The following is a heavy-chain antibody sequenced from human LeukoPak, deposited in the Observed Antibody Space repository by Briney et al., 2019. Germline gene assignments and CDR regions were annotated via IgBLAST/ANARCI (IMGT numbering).Heavy chain of an antibody. CDR2: RNPNSGNT. Sequence: GASVKVSCKASGYTFTSYDINWVRQATGQGLEWMGWRNPNSGNTSYAQKFQGRVTMTRNTSISTAYMELSSLRSEDTAVYYCARETSSSWYVYYYYGMDVWGQGTTVTVSS. CDR3: ARETSSSWYVYYYYGMDV. D-gene: IGHD6-13*01. V-gene: IGHV1-8*01. J-gene: IGHJ6*02. CDR1: GYTFTSYD.